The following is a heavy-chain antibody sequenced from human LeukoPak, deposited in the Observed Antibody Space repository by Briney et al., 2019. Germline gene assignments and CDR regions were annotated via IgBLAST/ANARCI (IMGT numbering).Heavy chain of an antibody. CDR3: ARRRLWFREFAYGMDV. J-gene: IGHJ6*02. CDR2: IYYSGST. Sequence: WETLSLTCTVSGGSIGSSSYYWGWIRQPPGKGLEWIGSIYYSGSTYYNPSLKSRVTISVDTSKNQFSLKLSSVTAADTAVYYCARRRLWFREFAYGMDVWGQGTTVTVSS. V-gene: IGHV4-39*01. D-gene: IGHD3-10*01. CDR1: GGSIGSSSYY.